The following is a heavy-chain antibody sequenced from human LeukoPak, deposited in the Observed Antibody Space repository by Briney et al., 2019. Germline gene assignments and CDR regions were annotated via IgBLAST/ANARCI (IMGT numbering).Heavy chain of an antibody. Sequence: GGSLRLSCEASGFTFSNYWMHWVRQAPGKGLMWVSRSSSGSSTTFADSVKGRFTISRDNAKSTLYLQMNSLGAEDTAVYYCARRVVTTKYFGYWGQGTLVTVSS. D-gene: IGHD5-12*01. CDR2: SSSGSST. J-gene: IGHJ4*02. CDR3: ARRVVTTKYFGY. CDR1: GFTFSNYW. V-gene: IGHV3-74*01.